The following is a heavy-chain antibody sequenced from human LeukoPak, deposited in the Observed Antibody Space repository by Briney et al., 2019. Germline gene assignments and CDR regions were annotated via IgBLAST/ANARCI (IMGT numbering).Heavy chain of an antibody. CDR1: GFSFSTFA. CDR3: AKARHSSDWYGEASDS. V-gene: IGHV3-23*01. CDR2: LSASGA. Sequence: GGSLRLSCAASGFSFSTFAMAWVRQAPGKGLKWVSGLSASGANTHSVQGRFTISRDNFKNTLNLQMSNLRAEDTAVYYCAKARHSSDWYGEASDSWGQGTLVIVSS. J-gene: IGHJ4*02. D-gene: IGHD6-19*01.